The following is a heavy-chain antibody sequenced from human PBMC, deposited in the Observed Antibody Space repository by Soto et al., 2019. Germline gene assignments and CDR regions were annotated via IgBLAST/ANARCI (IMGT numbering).Heavy chain of an antibody. Sequence: ETLSLTGTFSGGSVSSYDWSWIRQPPGKGLEWIGYIYYSGSTNDNPSLKSRVTISVDTSKNQFSLKLSSLTPAAKAVCSCERDRYGWRSYVEYWGQGTLVTVSS. CDR3: ERDRYGWRSYVEY. CDR1: GGSVSSYD. CDR2: IYYSGST. V-gene: IGHV4-59*02. D-gene: IGHD3-10*01. J-gene: IGHJ4*02.